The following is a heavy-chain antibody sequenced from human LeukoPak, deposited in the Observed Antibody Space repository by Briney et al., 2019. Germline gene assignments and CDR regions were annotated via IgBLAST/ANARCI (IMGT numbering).Heavy chain of an antibody. Sequence: MSSETLSLTCAVYGGSFSGYYWSWIRQPPGKGLEWIGEINHSGSTNYNPSLKSRVTISVDTSKNQFSLKLSSVTAADTAVYYCASPYYGKPRFRYYYYGMDVWGQGTTVTVSS. CDR3: ASPYYGKPRFRYYYYGMDV. J-gene: IGHJ6*02. D-gene: IGHD4-17*01. V-gene: IGHV4-34*01. CDR1: GGSFSGYY. CDR2: INHSGST.